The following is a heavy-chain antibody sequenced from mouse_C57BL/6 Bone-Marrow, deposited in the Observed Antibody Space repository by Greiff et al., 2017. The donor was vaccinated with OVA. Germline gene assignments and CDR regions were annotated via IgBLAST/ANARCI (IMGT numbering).Heavy chain of an antibody. J-gene: IGHJ2*01. CDR3: ARSLYDSSLDY. Sequence: QVQLKESGAELVKPGASVKISCKASGYAFSSYWMNWVKQRPGKGLEWIGQIYPGDGDTNYNGKFKGKATLTADKSSSTAYMQLSSLTSEDSAVYFCARSLYDSSLDYWGQGTTLTVSS. D-gene: IGHD1-1*01. CDR2: IYPGDGDT. V-gene: IGHV1-80*01. CDR1: GYAFSSYW.